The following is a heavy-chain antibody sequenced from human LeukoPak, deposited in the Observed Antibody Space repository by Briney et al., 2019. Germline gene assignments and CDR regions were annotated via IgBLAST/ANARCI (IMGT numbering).Heavy chain of an antibody. CDR2: VRPDGREQ. CDR3: YAEEQT. Sequence: GGSLRLSCSASGFTFNTYWMSWVRQAPGKGLQWVANVRPDGREQRYVDSVKGRFTISRDNAKNLVYLQMNSLRAEDTAVYYCYAEEQTWGQGTLVTVSS. J-gene: IGHJ5*02. CDR1: GFTFNTYW. D-gene: IGHD1/OR15-1a*01. V-gene: IGHV3-7*03.